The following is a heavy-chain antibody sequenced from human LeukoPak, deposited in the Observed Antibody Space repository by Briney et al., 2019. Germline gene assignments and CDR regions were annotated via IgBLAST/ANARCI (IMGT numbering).Heavy chain of an antibody. CDR1: GGSMSSYY. Sequence: KPSETLSLPCTVSGGSMSSYYWGWIRQPPGKGLEWIGYIYYSGSTNYNPSLKSRVTISVDTSKNLFSLKLSSVTAADTAVYYCARVRQQVVHDAFDIWGQGTMVIVSS. D-gene: IGHD6-13*01. V-gene: IGHV4-59*01. CDR3: ARVRQQVVHDAFDI. CDR2: IYYSGST. J-gene: IGHJ3*02.